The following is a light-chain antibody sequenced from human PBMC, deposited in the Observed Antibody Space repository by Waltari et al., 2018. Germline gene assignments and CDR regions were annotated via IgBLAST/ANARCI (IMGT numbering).Light chain of an antibody. CDR1: SSDVGGYNY. J-gene: IGLJ1*01. CDR3: SSYTSSSSYV. Sequence: QSALTQPASVSGSPGQSLTISCTGTSSDVGGYNYVSWYQQHPGKAPKLMIYDVSKRPSGVSNCFSGSKSGNTASLTISGLQAEDEADYYCSSYTSSSSYVFGTGTKVTVL. CDR2: DVS. V-gene: IGLV2-14*01.